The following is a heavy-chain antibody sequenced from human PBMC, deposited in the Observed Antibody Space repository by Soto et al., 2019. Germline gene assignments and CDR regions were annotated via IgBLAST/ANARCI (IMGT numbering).Heavy chain of an antibody. CDR3: ARGPPDSSGWYEFDY. D-gene: IGHD6-19*01. CDR2: INAGNGNT. CDR1: GYTFTSYA. Sequence: ASVKVSCTASGYTFTSYAMHWVRQAPGQRLEWMGWINAGNGNTKYSQKFQGRVTITRDTSASTAYMDLSSLRSEDTAVYYCARGPPDSSGWYEFDYWSQGTLVTV. J-gene: IGHJ4*02. V-gene: IGHV1-3*01.